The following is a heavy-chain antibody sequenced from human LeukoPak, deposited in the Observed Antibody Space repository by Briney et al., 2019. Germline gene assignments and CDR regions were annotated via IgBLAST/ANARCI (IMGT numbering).Heavy chain of an antibody. Sequence: SETLSLTYTVSGGSINSNLDYWGWLRQPPGKGLDWIGSLYYSGTTYYNPSLESRVTISVDTSKNQFSLKLSSVTAADTAVYYCVRVRHPTGRPWVVGQTAYFQQWSQGTLVTVSS. CDR1: GGSINSNLDY. J-gene: IGHJ1*01. D-gene: IGHD2-2*01. CDR3: VRVRHPTGRPWVVGQTAYFQQ. V-gene: IGHV4-39*01. CDR2: LYYSGTT.